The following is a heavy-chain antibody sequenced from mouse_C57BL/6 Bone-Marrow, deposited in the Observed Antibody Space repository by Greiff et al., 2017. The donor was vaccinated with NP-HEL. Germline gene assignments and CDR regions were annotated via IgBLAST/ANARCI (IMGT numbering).Heavy chain of an antibody. Sequence: QVQLQQPGAELVKPGASVKLSCKASGYTFTSYWMQWVKQRPGQGLEWIGEIDPSDSYTNYNQKFKGKATLTVDTSSSTAYMQLSSLTSEDSAVYYCARMDDDDWYFDVWGTGTTVTVSS. CDR2: IDPSDSYT. J-gene: IGHJ1*03. D-gene: IGHD2-12*01. CDR3: ARMDDDDWYFDV. CDR1: GYTFTSYW. V-gene: IGHV1-50*01.